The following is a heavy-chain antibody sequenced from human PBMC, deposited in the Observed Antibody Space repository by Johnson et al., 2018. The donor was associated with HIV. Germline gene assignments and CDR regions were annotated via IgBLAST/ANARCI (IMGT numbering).Heavy chain of an antibody. V-gene: IGHV3-30*03. CDR1: GFTFNSYG. Sequence: QVQLVESGGGLVQPGRSLRLSCAASGFTFNSYGMHWVRQAPGKGLEWVAIISYDGSNKYYADSVKGRFTISRDNSKNTLYLQMNSLRAGDTALYFCAREESMVVVIAIQAFDIWGQGTMVTVSS. D-gene: IGHD2-21*01. J-gene: IGHJ3*02. CDR2: ISYDGSNK. CDR3: AREESMVVVIAIQAFDI.